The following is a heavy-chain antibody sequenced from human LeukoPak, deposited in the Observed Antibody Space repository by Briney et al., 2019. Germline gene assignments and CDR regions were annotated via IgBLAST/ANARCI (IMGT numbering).Heavy chain of an antibody. D-gene: IGHD3-3*01. CDR2: IYYSGST. V-gene: IGHV4-30-4*07. CDR3: ARDLYEKSDYYNVFDI. J-gene: IGHJ3*02. Sequence: PSQTLSLTCAVSGGSISSGGYSWSWIRQPPGKGLEWIGYIYYSGSTFYNPSLKSRLTISVDTSNNQFSLKLSSVTAADTAMHYCARDLYEKSDYYNVFDIWGQGTMVTVSS. CDR1: GGSISSGGYS.